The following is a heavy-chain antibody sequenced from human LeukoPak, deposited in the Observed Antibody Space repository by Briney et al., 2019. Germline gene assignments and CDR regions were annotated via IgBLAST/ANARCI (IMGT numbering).Heavy chain of an antibody. J-gene: IGHJ4*02. Sequence: SETLSLTCAVYGVSFSGYYWSWIRQPPGKGLEWIGEINHSGSTNYNPSLKSRVTISVDTSKNQFSLKLSSVTAADTAVYYCARGGMTIFGVVIGRAFDYWGQGTLVTVSS. V-gene: IGHV4-34*01. CDR3: ARGGMTIFGVVIGRAFDY. CDR1: GVSFSGYY. CDR2: INHSGST. D-gene: IGHD3-3*01.